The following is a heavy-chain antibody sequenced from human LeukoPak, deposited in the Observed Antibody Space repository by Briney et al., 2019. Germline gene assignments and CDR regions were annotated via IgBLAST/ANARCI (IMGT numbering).Heavy chain of an antibody. CDR2: ISSSSSYI. V-gene: IGHV3-21*01. CDR3: ARAVGRFGELLYDDY. CDR1: GFTFSSYS. D-gene: IGHD3-10*01. J-gene: IGHJ4*02. Sequence: GGSLRLSCAAPGFTFSSYSMNWVRQAPGKGLEWVSSISSSSSYIYYADSVKGRFTISRDNAKNSLYLQMNSLRAEDTAVYYCARAVGRFGELLYDDYWGQGTLVTVSS.